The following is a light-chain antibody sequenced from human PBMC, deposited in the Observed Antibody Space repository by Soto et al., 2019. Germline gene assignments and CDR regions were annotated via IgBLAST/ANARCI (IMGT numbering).Light chain of an antibody. Sequence: DIQLTQSPSFLSASVGDRVTITCRASQGISSYLAWYQQKPGKAPQLLIYGVSTLQSGVPSRFSGSGSGTEFTLTISSLQPEDFATYYCQQLNTYPLTFGGGTKVDIK. CDR2: GVS. V-gene: IGKV1-9*01. J-gene: IGKJ4*01. CDR3: QQLNTYPLT. CDR1: QGISSY.